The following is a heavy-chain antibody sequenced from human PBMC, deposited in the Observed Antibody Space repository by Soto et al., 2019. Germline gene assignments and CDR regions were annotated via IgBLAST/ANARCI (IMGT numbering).Heavy chain of an antibody. V-gene: IGHV3-23*01. J-gene: IGHJ4*02. D-gene: IGHD2-15*01. CDR1: GLTFGIHA. Sequence: EVDLLESGGGLAQPGGSLRLSCAPSGLTFGIHAMTGIRQVPGKGLEWVANINGRGPNTNYADAVKGRFTTTREISNNTVEVSVTGLRPGDMVLYDCAKDFRLYCSGGNGLYLDSWGQGVLVTVSS. CDR3: AKDFRLYCSGGNGLYLDS. CDR2: INGRGPNT.